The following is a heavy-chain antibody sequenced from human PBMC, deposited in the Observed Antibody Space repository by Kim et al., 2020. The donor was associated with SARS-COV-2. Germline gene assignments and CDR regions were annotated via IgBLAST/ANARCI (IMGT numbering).Heavy chain of an antibody. Sequence: GGSLRLSCAASGFTFSSYGMHWVRQAPGKGLEWVAVISYDGSNKYYADSVKGRFTISRDNSKNTLYLQMNSLRAEDTAVYYCAKDRVAMATKVGWYFDL. CDR1: GFTFSSYG. CDR2: ISYDGSNK. D-gene: IGHD5-12*01. CDR3: AKDRVAMATKVGWYFDL. J-gene: IGHJ2*01. V-gene: IGHV3-30*18.